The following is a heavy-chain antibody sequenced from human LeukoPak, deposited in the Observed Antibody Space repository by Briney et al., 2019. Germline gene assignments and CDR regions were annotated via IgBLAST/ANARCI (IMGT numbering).Heavy chain of an antibody. CDR3: ARDGIYDFWSGYFTGFDP. CDR1: GFTFSNYW. CDR2: IREDGSEK. D-gene: IGHD3-3*01. V-gene: IGHV3-7*01. J-gene: IGHJ5*02. Sequence: QAGGSLRLSCAASGFTFSNYWMSWVRQAPGKGLEWVANIREDGSEKYYVDSVKGQFTISRDNAKNSLFLQMDSLRAEDTAVYYCARDGIYDFWSGYFTGFDPWGQGTLVTVSS.